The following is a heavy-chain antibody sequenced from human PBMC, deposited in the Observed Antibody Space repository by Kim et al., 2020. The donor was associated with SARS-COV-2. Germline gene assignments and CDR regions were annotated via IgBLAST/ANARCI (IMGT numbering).Heavy chain of an antibody. J-gene: IGHJ5*02. Sequence: SLKSRVTISVDTYKNQFSLKLSSVTAADTAVYYCAREQLYCSSTSCPFDPWGQGTLVTVSS. V-gene: IGHV4-59*01. D-gene: IGHD2-2*01. CDR3: AREQLYCSSTSCPFDP.